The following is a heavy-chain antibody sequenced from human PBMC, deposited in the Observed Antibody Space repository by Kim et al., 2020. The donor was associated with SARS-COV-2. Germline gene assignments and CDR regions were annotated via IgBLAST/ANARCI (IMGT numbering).Heavy chain of an antibody. V-gene: IGHV4-4*07. D-gene: IGHD6-6*01. J-gene: IGHJ4*02. CDR3: ARGPSLGIPLDY. Sequence: NYTPSLQSRVTMSIDTSVNHFSLQLASLTAADTAIYYCARGPSLGIPLDYWGQGTLVTVSS.